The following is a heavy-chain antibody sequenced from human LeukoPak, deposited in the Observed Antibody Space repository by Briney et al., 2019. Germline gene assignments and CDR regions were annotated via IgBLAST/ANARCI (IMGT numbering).Heavy chain of an antibody. CDR1: GYIFSSYS. J-gene: IGHJ4*02. D-gene: IGHD2/OR15-2a*01. V-gene: IGHV1-46*01. CDR2: INPSDGTT. Sequence: ASVKVSCKTSGYIFSSYSIHCVRQAPGQGLEWMGEINPSDGTTNNAQRFRGRVTVTKDTSTGTVYMDLSSLRSDDTAVYYCARRSTKYYYFDFWGQGTLVTVSS. CDR3: ARRSTKYYYFDF.